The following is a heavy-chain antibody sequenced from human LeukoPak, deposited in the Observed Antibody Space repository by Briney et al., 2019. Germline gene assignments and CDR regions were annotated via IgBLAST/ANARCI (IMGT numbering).Heavy chain of an antibody. J-gene: IGHJ6*03. CDR3: ARDAPEVGYYYMDV. D-gene: IGHD1-26*01. CDR1: GFTFSSYA. CDR2: ISYDGSNK. V-gene: IGHV3-30*04. Sequence: TGGSLRLSCAASGFTFSSYAMHWVRQAPGKGLEWVAVISYDGSNKYYADSVKGRFTISRDNSKDTLYLQMNSLRAEDTAVYYCARDAPEVGYYYMDVWGKGTTVTVSS.